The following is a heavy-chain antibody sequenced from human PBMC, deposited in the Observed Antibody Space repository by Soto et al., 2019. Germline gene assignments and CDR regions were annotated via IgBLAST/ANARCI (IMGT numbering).Heavy chain of an antibody. CDR2: IIPIFGTA. CDR3: ARTLYCSGGSCYSRWFDP. CDR1: GGTFSSYA. J-gene: IGHJ5*02. V-gene: IGHV1-69*12. Sequence: QVQLVQSGAEVKKPGSSVKVSCKASGGTFSSYAISWVRQAPGQGLEWMGGIIPIFGTANYAQKFQGRVASTAGGATSPAYMELSSLRSEDTAVYYCARTLYCSGGSCYSRWFDPWGQGTLVTVSS. D-gene: IGHD2-15*01.